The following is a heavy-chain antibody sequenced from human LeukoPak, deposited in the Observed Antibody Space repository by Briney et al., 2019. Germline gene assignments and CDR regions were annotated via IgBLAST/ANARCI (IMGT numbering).Heavy chain of an antibody. D-gene: IGHD1-1*01. Sequence: GESLKISCKGAAYKFSNYWIAWVRQRPGEDLEWMGIIYPDDSDTRYSPSFQDLVTISADKSISTAYLQWTSLKASDTAIYYCARLDTTYFDYWGQGSLVTVSS. CDR2: IYPDDSDT. V-gene: IGHV5-51*01. CDR3: ARLDTTYFDY. J-gene: IGHJ4*02. CDR1: AYKFSNYW.